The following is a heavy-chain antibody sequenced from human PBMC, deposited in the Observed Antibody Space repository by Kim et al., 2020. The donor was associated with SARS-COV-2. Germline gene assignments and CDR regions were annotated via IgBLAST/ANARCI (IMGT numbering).Heavy chain of an antibody. Sequence: GGSLRLSCAASGFTFNNYDMSWVRQAPGKGLEWVSAISGSGGSTYYADSVKGRFTIASDNSKNNLYLQMSSLRAEATAVYYCSNPFEYWGQGTLASPSS. CDR2: ISGSGGST. CDR3: SNPFEY. V-gene: IGHV3-23*01. J-gene: IGHJ4*02. CDR1: GFTFNNYD.